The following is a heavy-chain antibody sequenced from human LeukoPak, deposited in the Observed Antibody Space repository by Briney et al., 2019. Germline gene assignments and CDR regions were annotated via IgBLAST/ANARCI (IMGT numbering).Heavy chain of an antibody. D-gene: IGHD4-17*01. CDR1: GGTFSSYA. Sequence: GASVKVSCKASGGTFSSYAISWVRQAPGQGLEWMGGIIPIFGTADYAQKFQGRVTITADESTSTAYMELSSLRSEDTAVYYCARVYGDYVVDYWGQGTLVTVSS. CDR3: ARVYGDYVVDY. CDR2: IIPIFGTA. V-gene: IGHV1-69*13. J-gene: IGHJ4*02.